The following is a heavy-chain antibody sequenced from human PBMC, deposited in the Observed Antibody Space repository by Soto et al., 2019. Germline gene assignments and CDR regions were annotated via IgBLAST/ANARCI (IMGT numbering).Heavy chain of an antibody. J-gene: IGHJ4*02. CDR2: INPNSGGT. D-gene: IGHD3-10*01. V-gene: IGHV1-2*02. CDR1: GYTFTGYY. CDR3: ARDPITMIRGVIPPFDY. Sequence: AASVKVSCKASGYTFTGYYMHWVRQAPGQGLEWMGWINPNSGGTNYAQNFQGRVTMTRDTSISTAYMELSRLRSDDTAVYYCARDPITMIRGVIPPFDYWGQGTLVTVSS.